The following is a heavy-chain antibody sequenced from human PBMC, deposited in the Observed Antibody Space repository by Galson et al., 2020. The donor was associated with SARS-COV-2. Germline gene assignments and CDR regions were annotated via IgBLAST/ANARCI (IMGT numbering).Heavy chain of an antibody. Sequence: GESLKIYCAASGFTFNTYAMSWVRQAPGKGPEWVSSVSGGGDRTNYADSVKGRFTISRDNSKNTLYLQMNGLRAEDTAVYYCARHPPYYYDSMGKNAFDVWGQGTMVIVSS. D-gene: IGHD3-22*01. CDR3: ARHPPYYYDSMGKNAFDV. CDR1: GFTFNTYA. J-gene: IGHJ3*01. CDR2: VSGGGDRT. V-gene: IGHV3-23*01.